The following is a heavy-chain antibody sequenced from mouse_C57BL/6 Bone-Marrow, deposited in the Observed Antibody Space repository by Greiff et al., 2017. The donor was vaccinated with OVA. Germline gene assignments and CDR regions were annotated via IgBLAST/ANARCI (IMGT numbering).Heavy chain of an antibody. CDR3: TYCCGSRAWFAY. V-gene: IGHV14-4*01. J-gene: IGHJ3*01. CDR1: GFNIKDDY. Sequence: EVQLQQSGAELVRPGASVKLSCTASGFNIKDDYMHWVKQRPEQGLEWIGWIDPENGDTEYASQFPGKATITADTSSNTAYLQLSSLTSEDTAVYYCTYCCGSRAWFAYWGQGTLVTVSA. CDR2: IDPENGDT. D-gene: IGHD1-1*01.